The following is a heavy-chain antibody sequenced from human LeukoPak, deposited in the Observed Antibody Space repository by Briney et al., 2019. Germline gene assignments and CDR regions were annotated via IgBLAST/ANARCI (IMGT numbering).Heavy chain of an antibody. CDR3: AKDQDGGSGWSVGYYYMDV. CDR1: GFTFSSYA. D-gene: IGHD6-19*01. V-gene: IGHV3-23*01. CDR2: ISGSGGST. J-gene: IGHJ6*03. Sequence: PGGSLRLSCAASGFTFSSYAMSWVRQAPGKGLEWVSAISGSGGSTYYADSVKGRFTISRDNSKNTLYLQMNSLRAEDTAVCYCAKDQDGGSGWSVGYYYMDVWGKGTTVTVSS.